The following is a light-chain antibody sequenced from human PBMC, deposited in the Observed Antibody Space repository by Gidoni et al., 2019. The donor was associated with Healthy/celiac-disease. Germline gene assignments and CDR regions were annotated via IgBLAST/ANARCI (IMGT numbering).Light chain of an antibody. V-gene: IGLV2-23*01. CDR2: EGS. Sequence: QSALTQPASVSGSPGQSITISCTGTSSHVGSYTLVSLYQQHPGKAPKLMIYEGSKRPSGVSNRFSGSKSGNTASLTISGLQAEDEADYYCCSYAGSSTYVFGTGTKVTVL. CDR3: CSYAGSSTYV. CDR1: SSHVGSYTL. J-gene: IGLJ1*01.